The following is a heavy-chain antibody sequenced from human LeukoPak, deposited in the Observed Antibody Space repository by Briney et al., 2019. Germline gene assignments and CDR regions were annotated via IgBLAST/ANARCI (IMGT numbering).Heavy chain of an antibody. D-gene: IGHD5-24*01. CDR2: IKQDGSEK. J-gene: IGHJ3*02. Sequence: PGGSLRLSCAASGFTFSSYAMSWVRQAPGKGLEWVANIKQDGSEKYYVDSVKGRFTISRDNAKNSLYLQMNSLRAEDTAVYYCARGADGYADAFDIWGQGTMVTVSS. V-gene: IGHV3-7*01. CDR1: GFTFSSYA. CDR3: ARGADGYADAFDI.